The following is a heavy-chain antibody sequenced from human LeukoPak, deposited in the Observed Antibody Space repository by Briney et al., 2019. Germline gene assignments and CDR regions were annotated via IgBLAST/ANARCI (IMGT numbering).Heavy chain of an antibody. CDR3: ARHYHSSGYYSSFDY. D-gene: IGHD3-22*01. J-gene: IGHJ4*02. CDR2: IYTSGST. V-gene: IGHV4-4*07. CDR1: GGSINSYY. Sequence: NPSETLSLTCTVSGGSINSYYWSWIRQPAGKGLEWIGRIYTSGSTNYNPSLKSRVTISVDTSKNQFSLKLSSVTAADTAVYYCARHYHSSGYYSSFDYWGQGTLVTVSS.